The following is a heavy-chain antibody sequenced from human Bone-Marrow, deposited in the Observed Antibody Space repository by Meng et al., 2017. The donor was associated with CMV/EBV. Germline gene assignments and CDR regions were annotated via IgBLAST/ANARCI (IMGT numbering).Heavy chain of an antibody. V-gene: IGHV3-53*01. CDR1: GFTVSSNY. D-gene: IGHD3-22*01. J-gene: IGHJ4*02. CDR2: IYSGGST. Sequence: GGSLRLSCAASGFTVSSNYMSWVRQAPGKGLEWVSVIYSGGSTYYADSVKGRFTISRDNSKNTLYLQMNSLRAEDTAVYYCARDAQYYYDSSGWPKLFDYWGQGTLVTVSS. CDR3: ARDAQYYYDSSGWPKLFDY.